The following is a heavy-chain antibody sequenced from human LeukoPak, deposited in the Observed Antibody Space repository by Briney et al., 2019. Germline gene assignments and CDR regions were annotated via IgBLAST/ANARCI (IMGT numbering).Heavy chain of an antibody. V-gene: IGHV4-39*01. D-gene: IGHD6-13*01. CDR1: GDSISRSGSY. CDR2: LDYAEST. J-gene: IGHJ4*02. CDR3: VRVAGTTGSSWYYFNS. Sequence: SGTLSLTCTVSGDSISRSGSYWGWIRQPLGKDLGWIGHLDYAESTFYNPSLISRVTISADRTKNQISLRLTYVTAADTALYYCVRVAGTTGSSWYYFNSWGKGTLVSVSS.